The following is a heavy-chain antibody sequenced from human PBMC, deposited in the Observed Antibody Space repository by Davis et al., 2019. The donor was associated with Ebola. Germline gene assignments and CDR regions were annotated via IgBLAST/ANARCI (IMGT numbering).Heavy chain of an antibody. CDR1: GGSIVSYY. CDR3: AGSSWYKPGGY. CDR2: IYFSGST. D-gene: IGHD6-13*01. V-gene: IGHV4-59*01. Sequence: SETLSLTCSVSGGSIVSYYWSWIRQSPGKGLEWLGYIYFSGSTNYNPSLKSRFTISVDTSKNQFSLKLSSVTAADTAVYYCAGSSWYKPGGYWGQGTLVTVSS. J-gene: IGHJ4*02.